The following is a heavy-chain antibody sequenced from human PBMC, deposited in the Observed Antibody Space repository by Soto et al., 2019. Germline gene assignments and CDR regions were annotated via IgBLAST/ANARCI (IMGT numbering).Heavy chain of an antibody. Sequence: QVQLVESGGGVVQPGRSLRLSCAASGFTFSSYGMHWVRQGPGKGLEWVAVIWYDGSNKYYGDSVKGRFTISRDNSKNTLYLQMNSLRAEDTAVYYCARGGSGSLGIYYYGMYVWGQGTTVTVSS. CDR1: GFTFSSYG. D-gene: IGHD3-10*01. CDR2: IWYDGSNK. V-gene: IGHV3-33*01. J-gene: IGHJ6*02. CDR3: ARGGSGSLGIYYYGMYV.